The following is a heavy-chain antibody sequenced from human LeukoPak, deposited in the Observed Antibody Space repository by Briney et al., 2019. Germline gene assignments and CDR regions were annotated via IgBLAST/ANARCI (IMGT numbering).Heavy chain of an antibody. V-gene: IGHV4-39*01. D-gene: IGHD1-26*01. CDR1: GGSISSSSHY. CDR3: ASGWDQFDD. J-gene: IGHJ4*02. CDR2: IYYSGST. Sequence: SETLSLTCTVSGGSISSSSHYWGWIRQPPGKGLEWIGCIYYSGSTYYNPSLKSRVTISVDTSKNNFSLKVSSVTAADTAVYYCASGWDQFDDWGQGTLVTVSS.